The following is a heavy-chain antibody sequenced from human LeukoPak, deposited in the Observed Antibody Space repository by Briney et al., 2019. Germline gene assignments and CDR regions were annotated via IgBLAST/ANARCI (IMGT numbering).Heavy chain of an antibody. D-gene: IGHD4/OR15-4a*01. CDR1: GFTFSSYA. CDR2: ISGSGGST. V-gene: IGHV3-23*01. J-gene: IGHJ4*02. CDR3: ARRAGAYSHPYDY. Sequence: PGGTLRLSCAASGFTFSSYAMSWVRQAPGKGLEWVSAISGSGGSTYYADSVKGRFTISRDNSKNTLYLQMNSLRAEDTAVYYCARRAGAYSHPYDYWGQGTLVTVSS.